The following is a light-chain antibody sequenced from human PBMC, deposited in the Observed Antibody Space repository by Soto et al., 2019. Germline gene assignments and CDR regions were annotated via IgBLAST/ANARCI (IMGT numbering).Light chain of an antibody. J-gene: IGLJ2*01. Sequence: QSALTQPASVSGSPGQSITISCTGTSSDVGGYNYVSWYQQHPGKAPKLMIYDVSNRPSGVSNRFSGSKSGNTASLTISGLQAEDVADYYCSSYTSSILFGGGTKLTVL. CDR3: SSYTSSIL. V-gene: IGLV2-14*01. CDR1: SSDVGGYNY. CDR2: DVS.